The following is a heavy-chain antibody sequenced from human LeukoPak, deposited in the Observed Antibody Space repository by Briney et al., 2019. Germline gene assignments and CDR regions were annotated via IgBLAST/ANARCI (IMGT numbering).Heavy chain of an antibody. CDR2: ISSSGSTI. Sequence: GGSLRLSCAASGFTFSDYYMSWIRQAPGKGLAWVSYISSSGSTIYYADSVKGRFTISRDNAKNSLYLQMNSLRAEDTAVYYCASMGATTSRFDIWGQGTMVTVSS. J-gene: IGHJ3*02. D-gene: IGHD1-26*01. CDR1: GFTFSDYY. CDR3: ASMGATTSRFDI. V-gene: IGHV3-11*04.